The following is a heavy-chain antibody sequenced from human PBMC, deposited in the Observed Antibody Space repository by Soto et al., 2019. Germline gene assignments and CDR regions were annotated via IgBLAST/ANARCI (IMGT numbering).Heavy chain of an antibody. CDR1: GDSITTNGYY. CDR2: VYSTGST. V-gene: IGHV4-39*01. J-gene: IGHJ4*02. CDR3: ARSHYTYGLLIDY. D-gene: IGHD2-8*01. Sequence: SETLSLTCSVSGDSITTNGYYWGWIRQPPWKGLQWIGNVYSTGSTFSHPSLTSRVFISVDTSKNKFSLRLTSVTAADTAVYYCARSHYTYGLLIDYWGPGIMVTVS.